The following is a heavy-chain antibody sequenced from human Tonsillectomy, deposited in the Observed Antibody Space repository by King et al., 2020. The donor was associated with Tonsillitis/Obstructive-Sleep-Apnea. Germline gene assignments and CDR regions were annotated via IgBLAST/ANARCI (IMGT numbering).Heavy chain of an antibody. V-gene: IGHV4-34*01. CDR1: GGSFSGYY. Sequence: VQLQQWGAGLLKPSETLSLTCAVYGGSFSGYYWSWIRQPPGKGLEWIGEINHSGSTNYNPSLKSRVTISGDTSKKQFSLKLNSVPAADTAVYYCARAPWGSYAFDIWGQETMVTVSS. CDR3: ARAPWGSYAFDI. J-gene: IGHJ3*02. CDR2: INHSGST. D-gene: IGHD1-26*01.